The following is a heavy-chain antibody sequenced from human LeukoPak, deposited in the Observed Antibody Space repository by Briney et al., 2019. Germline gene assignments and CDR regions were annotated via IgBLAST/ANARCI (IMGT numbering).Heavy chain of an antibody. CDR2: ISYDGSKK. CDR1: GFTFSGNS. J-gene: IGHJ4*02. CDR3: ARVGSNEYFDY. V-gene: IGHV3-30*09. Sequence: GRSLRLSCAASGFTFSGNSMHWVRQAPGKGLEWVAVISYDGSKKYYADSVKGRFVLSRDNSKNTLYLQMNSLRAEDTAVYYCARVGSNEYFDYWGQGTLVTVSS. D-gene: IGHD4-11*01.